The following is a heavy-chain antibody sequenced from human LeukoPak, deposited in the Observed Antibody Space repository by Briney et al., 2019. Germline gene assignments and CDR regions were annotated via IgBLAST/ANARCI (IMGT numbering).Heavy chain of an antibody. V-gene: IGHV1-46*01. Sequence: ASVTVSCTASGYSFTTYYMHWVRQAPGQGLEWMGAINPNAGTTSYTQKAQGRVTMTRDTSTSTVFMELTSLRPEDTAVYYCARGIAMAAVGTQIDYWGQGTLVTVSS. D-gene: IGHD6-13*01. J-gene: IGHJ4*02. CDR1: GYSFTTYY. CDR3: ARGIAMAAVGTQIDY. CDR2: INPNAGTT.